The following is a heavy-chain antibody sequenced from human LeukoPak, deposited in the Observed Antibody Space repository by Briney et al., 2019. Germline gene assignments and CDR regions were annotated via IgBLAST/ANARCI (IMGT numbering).Heavy chain of an antibody. V-gene: IGHV3-30*18. CDR1: GFTFSSYG. CDR3: AKSRKWNYYGSGSQRNPFDY. J-gene: IGHJ4*02. D-gene: IGHD3-10*01. Sequence: PGGSLRLSCAASGFTFSSYGMPWVRQAPGKGLEWVAVISYDGSNKYYADSVKGRFTISRDNSKNTLYLQMNSLRAEDTAVYYCAKSRKWNYYGSGSQRNPFDYWGQGTLVTVSS. CDR2: ISYDGSNK.